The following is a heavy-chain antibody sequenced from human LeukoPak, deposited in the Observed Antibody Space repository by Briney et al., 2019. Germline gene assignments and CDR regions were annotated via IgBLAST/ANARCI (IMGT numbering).Heavy chain of an antibody. CDR3: TRDRAENFWSGPKVDY. CDR2: IRRKAYGGTT. Sequence: TGGSLRLSCTASGFTVGAYAMSWVRQAPGEGRGWVGFIRRKAYGGTTEYAASVKGRFTIARDDSKSIAYLQMNSLKTEETAVYYCTRDRAENFWSGPKVDYWGQGTLVTVSS. V-gene: IGHV3-49*04. J-gene: IGHJ4*02. CDR1: GFTVGAYA. D-gene: IGHD3-3*01.